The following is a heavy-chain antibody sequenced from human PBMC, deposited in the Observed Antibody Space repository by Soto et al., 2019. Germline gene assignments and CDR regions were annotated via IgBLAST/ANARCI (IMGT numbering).Heavy chain of an antibody. CDR3: ARVTYYYGSGSYYSPFDFDY. Sequence: QVQLVQSGAEVKKPGASVKVSCKASGYTFTSYGISWVRQAPGQGLEWMGWISAYNGNTNYAQKLQGRVTMTTDTSTSTAYMELGSLRSDDTAVYYCARVTYYYGSGSYYSPFDFDYWGQGTLVTVSS. D-gene: IGHD3-10*01. CDR2: ISAYNGNT. CDR1: GYTFTSYG. V-gene: IGHV1-18*01. J-gene: IGHJ4*02.